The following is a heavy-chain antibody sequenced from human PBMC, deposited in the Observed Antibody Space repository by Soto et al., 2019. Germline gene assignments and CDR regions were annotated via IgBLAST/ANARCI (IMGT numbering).Heavy chain of an antibody. D-gene: IGHD2-21*01. V-gene: IGHV4-31*03. CDR2: ITYNGST. Sequence: QVQLQESGPGLVKSSQTLSLTCIVSGGSLSSGDYYWSWLRQHTGKGLEWIGYITYNGSTYYNPSLKSRVTISIDTSNNQFSLKLNSVTAADTAVYYCAREDWADKARFDPWGQGTLVTVSS. CDR3: AREDWADKARFDP. CDR1: GGSLSSGDYY. J-gene: IGHJ5*02.